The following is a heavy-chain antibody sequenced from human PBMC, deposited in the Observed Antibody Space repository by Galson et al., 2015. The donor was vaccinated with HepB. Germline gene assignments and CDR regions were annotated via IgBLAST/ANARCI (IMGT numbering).Heavy chain of an antibody. D-gene: IGHD3-3*01. CDR1: GFTFSSYG. J-gene: IGHJ4*02. Sequence: SLRLSCAASGFTFSSYGMHWVRQAPGKGLEWVAVISYDGSNKYYADSVKGRFTISRDNSKNTLYLQMNSLRAEDTAVYYCANPRIYDPGYWGQGTLVTVSS. V-gene: IGHV3-30*18. CDR2: ISYDGSNK. CDR3: ANPRIYDPGY.